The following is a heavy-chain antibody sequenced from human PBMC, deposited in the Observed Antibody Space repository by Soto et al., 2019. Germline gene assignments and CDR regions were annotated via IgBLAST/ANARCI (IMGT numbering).Heavy chain of an antibody. CDR2: ISGYNGRT. CDR3: AREGYSSGFDPFDF. J-gene: IGHJ3*01. CDR1: GYNFRNFG. V-gene: IGHV1-18*01. Sequence: ASVKVSCKASGYNFRNFGITWVRQASGLGLEWLGWISGYNGRTSSARNFRDRVVLTTDTATNTAYMELRSLTSDDTAIYYCAREGYSSGFDPFDFWGQGTKVT. D-gene: IGHD5-18*01.